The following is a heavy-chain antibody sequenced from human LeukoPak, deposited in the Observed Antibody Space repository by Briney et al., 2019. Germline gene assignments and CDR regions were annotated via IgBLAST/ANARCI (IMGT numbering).Heavy chain of an antibody. CDR3: ARDLFAFGGVIVGAFAI. CDR1: GFTFSSYA. D-gene: IGHD3-16*02. Sequence: GGSLRLSCAASGFTFSSYAMHWVRQAPGKGLEWVAVISYDGSNKYYADSVKGRFTVSRDNSKNTLYLQMNSLRAEDTAVYYCARDLFAFGGVIVGAFAIWGQGTMVTVSS. V-gene: IGHV3-30*04. CDR2: ISYDGSNK. J-gene: IGHJ3*02.